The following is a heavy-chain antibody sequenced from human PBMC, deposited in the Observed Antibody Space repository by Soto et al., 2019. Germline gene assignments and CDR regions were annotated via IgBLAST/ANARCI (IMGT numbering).Heavy chain of an antibody. CDR1: GGSISSGDYY. D-gene: IGHD2-15*01. CDR2: IYYSGST. J-gene: IGHJ4*02. Sequence: QVQLQESGPGLVKPSQTLSLTCTVSGGSISSGDYYWSWIRQPPGKGLEWIGYIYYSGSTYYNPSLKSRXXIXVXXSKTQFSLKLSSVTAADTAVYYCARDRGVVTVFDYWGQGTLVTVSS. V-gene: IGHV4-30-4*01. CDR3: ARDRGVVTVFDY.